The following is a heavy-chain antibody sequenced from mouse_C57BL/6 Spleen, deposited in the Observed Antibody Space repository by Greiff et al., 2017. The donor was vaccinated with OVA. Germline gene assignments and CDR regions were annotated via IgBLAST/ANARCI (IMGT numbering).Heavy chain of an antibody. Sequence: EVKLMESGAELVKPGASVKLSCTASGFNIKDYYMHWVKQRTEQGLEWIGRIDPEDGETKYAPKFQGKATITADTSSNTAYLQLSSLTSEDTAVYYCASYYYGSSYWFAYWGQGTLVTVSA. J-gene: IGHJ3*01. D-gene: IGHD1-1*01. V-gene: IGHV14-2*01. CDR1: GFNIKDYY. CDR3: ASYYYGSSYWFAY. CDR2: IDPEDGET.